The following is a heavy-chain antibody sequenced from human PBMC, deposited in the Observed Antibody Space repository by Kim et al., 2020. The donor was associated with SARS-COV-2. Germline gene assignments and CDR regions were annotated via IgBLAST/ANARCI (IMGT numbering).Heavy chain of an antibody. CDR3: ARLQIPGPYYYYGMDV. D-gene: IGHD2-21*01. V-gene: IGHV3-11*06. Sequence: SVKGRFTISRDNAKNSLYLQMNSLRAEDTAVYYCARLQIPGPYYYYGMDVWGQGTTVTVSS. J-gene: IGHJ6*02.